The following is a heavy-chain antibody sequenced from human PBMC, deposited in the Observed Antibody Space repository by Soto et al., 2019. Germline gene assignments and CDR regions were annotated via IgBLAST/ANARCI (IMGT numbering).Heavy chain of an antibody. CDR1: GGTFSSYP. D-gene: IGHD6-6*01. Sequence: QVQLVQSGAEVKKPGSSVKVSCKASGGTFSSYPISWVRQAPGQGLEWMGRIIPILGIANYAQKFQGRVTITADKSTSTAYMELSSLRSEDTAVYYCARVESSSSYSSYYMDVWGKGTTVTVSS. CDR3: ARVESSSSYSSYYMDV. CDR2: IIPILGIA. V-gene: IGHV1-69*02. J-gene: IGHJ6*03.